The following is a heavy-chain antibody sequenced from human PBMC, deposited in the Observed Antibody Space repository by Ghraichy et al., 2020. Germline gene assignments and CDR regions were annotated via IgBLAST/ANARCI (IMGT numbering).Heavy chain of an antibody. Sequence: ETLSLTCVGSGFTFSSYSMNWVRQSPGKGLEWVSYITSSSSFKSYTDSVKGRFTISRDNAQNSLYLQMNSLRDEDTAVYYCARGSRVVRFFYYDGMDVWGQGTTVTVSS. D-gene: IGHD4-23*01. CDR2: ITSSSSFK. CDR1: GFTFSSYS. CDR3: ARGSRVVRFFYYDGMDV. V-gene: IGHV3-48*02. J-gene: IGHJ6*02.